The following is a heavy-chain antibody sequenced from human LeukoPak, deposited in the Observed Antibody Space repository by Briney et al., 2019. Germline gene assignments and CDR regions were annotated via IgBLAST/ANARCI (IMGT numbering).Heavy chain of an antibody. CDR3: AELGITMIGGV. D-gene: IGHD3-10*02. J-gene: IGHJ6*04. CDR1: GFTFSSYG. Sequence: GGSLRLSCAASGFTFSSYGMRWVRQAPGKGLEWVSFIRCDGSNKYYADSVKGRFTISRDNSKNTLYLQMNSLRAEDTAVYYCAELGITMIGGVWGKGTTVSISS. V-gene: IGHV3-30*02. CDR2: IRCDGSNK.